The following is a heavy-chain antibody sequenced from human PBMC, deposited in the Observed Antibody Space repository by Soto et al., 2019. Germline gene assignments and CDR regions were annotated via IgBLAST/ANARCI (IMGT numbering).Heavy chain of an antibody. D-gene: IGHD1-26*01. J-gene: IGHJ4*02. CDR3: AKPPEIWELLSCFDD. CDR1: GFTFISYA. CDR2: ISGSGGST. V-gene: IGHV3-23*01. Sequence: GGSLILSCAASGFTFISYAMSWVRQAPGKGLEWVSAISGSGGSTYYADSVKGRFTISRDNSKNTLYLQMNSLRAEDTAVYYCAKPPEIWELLSCFDDWGQGTLVTVSS.